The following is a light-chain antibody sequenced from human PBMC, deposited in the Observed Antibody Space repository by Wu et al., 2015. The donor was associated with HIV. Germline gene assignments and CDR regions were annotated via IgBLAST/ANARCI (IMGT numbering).Light chain of an antibody. V-gene: IGKV1-6*01. Sequence: IQMTQSPSSLSASVGDRVTITCRASQGIRNELGWYQQKPGKAPKVLISSASTLQSGVPSRFSGSGSGTGFTLTISSLQPEDFATYYCLQHYNYPWTFGQGTKVEIK. CDR2: SAS. J-gene: IGKJ1*01. CDR1: QGIRNE. CDR3: LQHYNYPWT.